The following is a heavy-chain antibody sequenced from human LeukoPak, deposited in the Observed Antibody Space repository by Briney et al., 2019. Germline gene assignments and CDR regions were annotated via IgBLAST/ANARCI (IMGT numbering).Heavy chain of an antibody. J-gene: IGHJ3*02. CDR3: ARDWIDAFDI. CDR1: ASTFTAYY. Sequence: GTSVMVSCKASASTFTAYYFHWVRQAPGQGLEWMGWIKTNTGNPTYAQGFTGRFVFSLDTSVSTAYLQITSLKAEDTAVYYCARDWIDAFDIWGQGTMVTVSS. CDR2: IKTNTGNP. V-gene: IGHV7-4-1*02. D-gene: IGHD2-2*03.